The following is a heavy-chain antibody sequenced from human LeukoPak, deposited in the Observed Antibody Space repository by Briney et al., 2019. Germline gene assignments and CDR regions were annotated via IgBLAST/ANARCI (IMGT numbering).Heavy chain of an antibody. V-gene: IGHV4-61*02. Sequence: SQTLSLTCTVSGGSISSGSYYWSWIRQPAGKGLEWIGRIYTSGSTNYNPSLNSRVTISVDTSKNQFSLKLSPVTAADTAVYYCARDAPTYSGSYGRVYWGQGTLVTVSS. D-gene: IGHD1-26*01. CDR1: GGSISSGSYY. CDR2: IYTSGST. J-gene: IGHJ4*02. CDR3: ARDAPTYSGSYGRVY.